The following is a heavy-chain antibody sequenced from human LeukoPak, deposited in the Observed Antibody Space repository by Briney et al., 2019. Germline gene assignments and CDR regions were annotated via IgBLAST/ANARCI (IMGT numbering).Heavy chain of an antibody. V-gene: IGHV3-23*01. CDR3: AKDSYGDTFPYYFDY. J-gene: IGHJ4*02. Sequence: PGGSLRLSCAASGFTFSSYGMSWVRQAPGKGLEWVSAISGSGGSTYYADSVKGRFTISRDNSKNTLYLQMNSLRAEDTAVYYCAKDSYGDTFPYYFDYWGQGTLVTVSS. CDR2: ISGSGGST. CDR1: GFTFSSYG. D-gene: IGHD4-17*01.